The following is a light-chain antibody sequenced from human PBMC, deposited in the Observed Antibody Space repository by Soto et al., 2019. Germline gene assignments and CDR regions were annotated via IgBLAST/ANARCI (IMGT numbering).Light chain of an antibody. CDR2: AAS. Sequence: DVQMTQSPSSLSASVGDRVTITCRASHDIISYLAWYQQKPGNAPKSLIYAASSLQTGVPSRFSGSESGTDFTLTISNLQPEDSATYYCQQYNIYPLTFGGGTKVEIK. CDR1: HDIISY. J-gene: IGKJ4*01. CDR3: QQYNIYPLT. V-gene: IGKV1D-16*01.